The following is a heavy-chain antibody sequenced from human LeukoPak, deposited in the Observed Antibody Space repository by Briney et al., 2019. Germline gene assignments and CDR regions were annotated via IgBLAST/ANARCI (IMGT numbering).Heavy chain of an antibody. CDR3: ARDPPFIIGTTFFDY. J-gene: IGHJ4*02. CDR2: ISTSSTYI. D-gene: IGHD1-20*01. V-gene: IGHV3-21*01. Sequence: PGGSLRLSCAASGFTFSSYSMNWVRQAPGKGLEWVSSISTSSTYIYYADSVKGRFTVSRDNAKNSLYLQMNSLRAEDTAVYYCARDPPFIIGTTFFDYWGQGTLVTVSS. CDR1: GFTFSSYS.